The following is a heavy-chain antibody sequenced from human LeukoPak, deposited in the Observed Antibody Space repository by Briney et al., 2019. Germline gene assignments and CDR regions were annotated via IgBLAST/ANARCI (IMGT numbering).Heavy chain of an antibody. CDR1: GFTFSSYS. D-gene: IGHD2-2*01. CDR2: ISSSSSYI. J-gene: IGHJ3*02. CDR3: ARDSLENPPMPTPDDALDI. V-gene: IGHV3-21*01. Sequence: GGSLRLSCAASGFTFSSYSMNWVRQAPGKGLEWVSSISSSSSYIYYADSVKGRFTISRDNAKNSLYLQMNSLRAEDTAVYYCARDSLENPPMPTPDDALDIWGQGTMVTVSS.